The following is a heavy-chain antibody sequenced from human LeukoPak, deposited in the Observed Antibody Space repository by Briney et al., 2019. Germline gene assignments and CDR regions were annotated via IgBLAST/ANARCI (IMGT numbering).Heavy chain of an antibody. CDR1: RGSISSYY. D-gene: IGHD3-10*01. Sequence: SETLSLTCAVSRGSISSYYWSWIRQPAGKGLEWIGRIYTSGSTNYNPSLKSRVTISVDKSKNQFSLKLSSVTAADTAVYYCARGLWSGDPRNTNNCFDPWGQGTLVTVSS. J-gene: IGHJ5*02. V-gene: IGHV4-4*07. CDR2: IYTSGST. CDR3: ARGLWSGDPRNTNNCFDP.